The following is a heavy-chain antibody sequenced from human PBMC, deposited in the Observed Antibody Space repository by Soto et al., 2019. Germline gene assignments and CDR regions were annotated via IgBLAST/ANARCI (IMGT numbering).Heavy chain of an antibody. Sequence: GGSLRLSCAASGFTFSSYAMSWVRQAPGKGLEWVSAISGSGGSTYYADSVKGRFTISRDNSKNTLYLQMNSLRAEDTAVYYCAKCPRIRYYGSGSYYETPNYYYGMAVWGQGTTVTVSS. CDR2: ISGSGGST. CDR1: GFTFSSYA. V-gene: IGHV3-23*01. J-gene: IGHJ6*02. D-gene: IGHD3-10*01. CDR3: AKCPRIRYYGSGSYYETPNYYYGMAV.